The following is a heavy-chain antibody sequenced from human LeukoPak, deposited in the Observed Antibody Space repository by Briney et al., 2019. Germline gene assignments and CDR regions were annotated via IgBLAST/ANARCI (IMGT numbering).Heavy chain of an antibody. CDR1: GGSISSYY. J-gene: IGHJ5*02. CDR2: IYYSGST. Sequence: NPSETLSLTCTVSGGSISSYYWSWIRQPPGKGLEWIGYIYYSGSTNYNPSLKSRVTISVDTSKNQFSLKLSSVTAADTAVYYCARGLEWLLYGFDPWGQGTLVTVSS. CDR3: ARGLEWLLYGFDP. D-gene: IGHD3-3*01. V-gene: IGHV4-59*08.